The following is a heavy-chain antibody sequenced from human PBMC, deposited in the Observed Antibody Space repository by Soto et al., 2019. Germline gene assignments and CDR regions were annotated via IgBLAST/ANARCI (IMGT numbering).Heavy chain of an antibody. J-gene: IGHJ3*01. Sequence: PSVKVSCKASGYTFTGYYLHWVRQAPGQGLEWMGWINPNSGGTNYAQKFQGRVTMTRNTSISTAYMELSRLRSEDTAVYYCARVKVLRYFDWLLGHDAFDSCGQGPTVAV. D-gene: IGHD3-9*01. CDR2: INPNSGGT. CDR3: ARVKVLRYFDWLLGHDAFDS. CDR1: GYTFTGYY. V-gene: IGHV1-2*02.